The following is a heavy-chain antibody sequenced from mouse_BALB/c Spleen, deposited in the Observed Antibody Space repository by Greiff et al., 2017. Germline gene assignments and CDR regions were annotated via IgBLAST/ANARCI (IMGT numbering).Heavy chain of an antibody. D-gene: IGHD2-14*01. CDR1: GFTFSDYG. J-gene: IGHJ3*01. CDR3: ARDDRYDSWFAY. CDR2: ISNLAYSI. V-gene: IGHV5-15*02. Sequence: LVESGGGLVQPGGSRKLSCAASGFTFSDYGMAWVRQAPGKGPEWVAFISNLAYSIYYADTVTGRFTISRENAKNTLYLEMSSLRSEDTAMYYCARDDRYDSWFAYWGQGTLVTVSA.